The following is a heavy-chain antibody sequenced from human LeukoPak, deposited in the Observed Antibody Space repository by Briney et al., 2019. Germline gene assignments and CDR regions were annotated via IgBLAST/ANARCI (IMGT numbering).Heavy chain of an antibody. CDR2: IYYSGST. CDR1: GGSISSGDYY. CDR3: ARTATGYYSRYFDY. J-gene: IGHJ4*02. D-gene: IGHD3-9*01. Sequence: SQTPSLTCTVSGGSISSGDYYWSWIRQPPGKGLEWLGYIYYSGSTYYNPSLKSRVTISVDTSKNQFSLKLSSVTAADTAVYYCARTATGYYSRYFDYWGQGTLVTVSS. V-gene: IGHV4-30-4*01.